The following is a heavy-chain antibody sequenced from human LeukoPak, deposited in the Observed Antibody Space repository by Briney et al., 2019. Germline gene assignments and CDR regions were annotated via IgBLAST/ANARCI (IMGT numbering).Heavy chain of an antibody. CDR2: IYYSGST. CDR3: ARSLVRATTYYFGY. Sequence: SETLSLTCTVSGGSISSYYWSWIRQPPGKGLEWIGYIYYSGSTNYNPSLKSRVTISVDTSKNQFSLKLSSVTAADTAVYYCARSLVRATTYYFGYWGQGTLVTVSS. D-gene: IGHD5-24*01. V-gene: IGHV4-59*08. CDR1: GGSISSYY. J-gene: IGHJ4*02.